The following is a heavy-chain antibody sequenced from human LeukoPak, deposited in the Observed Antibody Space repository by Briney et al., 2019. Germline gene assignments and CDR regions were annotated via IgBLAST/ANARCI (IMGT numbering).Heavy chain of an antibody. CDR1: GFTFSSYA. V-gene: IGHV3-30*18. D-gene: IGHD6-19*01. J-gene: IGHJ4*02. CDR2: ISYDGSNK. Sequence: PGGSLRLSCAASGFTFSSYAMSWVRQAPGKGLEWVAVISYDGSNKYYSDSVKGRFTISRDNSKNTLYLQMNSLRAEDTAVYYCAKGPYSSGWYYFDYWGQGTLVTVSS. CDR3: AKGPYSSGWYYFDY.